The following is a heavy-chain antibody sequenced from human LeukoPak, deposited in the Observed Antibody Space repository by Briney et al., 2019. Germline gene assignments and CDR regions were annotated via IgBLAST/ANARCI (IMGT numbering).Heavy chain of an antibody. CDR3: AISGSRVYYFDY. CDR2: INHSGST. Sequence: SETLSLTCAVYGGSFSGYYWSWIHQPPGKGLEWIGEINHSGSTNYNPSLKSRVTISVDTSKNQFSLKLSSVTAADTAVYYCAISGSRVYYFDYWGQGTLVTVSS. D-gene: IGHD1-14*01. CDR1: GGSFSGYY. J-gene: IGHJ4*02. V-gene: IGHV4-34*01.